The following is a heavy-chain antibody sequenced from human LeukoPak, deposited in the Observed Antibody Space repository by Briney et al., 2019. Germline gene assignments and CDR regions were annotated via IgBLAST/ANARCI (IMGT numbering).Heavy chain of an antibody. D-gene: IGHD5-18*01. CDR2: ISGSGGDT. J-gene: IGHJ4*02. V-gene: IGHV3-23*01. CDR3: AKGDSGMVWRYYFNY. CDR1: GFTFSSYA. Sequence: GGSLRLSCAASGFTFSSYAMSWVRQAPGKGLEWVSLISGSGGDTYYADSVKGRLTISRDISKNTLYLQMNSLSAEDTAVYYCAKGDSGMVWRYYFNYWGQGTLVTVSS.